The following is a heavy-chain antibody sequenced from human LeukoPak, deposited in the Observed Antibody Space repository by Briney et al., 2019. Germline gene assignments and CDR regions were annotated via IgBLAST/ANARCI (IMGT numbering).Heavy chain of an antibody. V-gene: IGHV4-31*01. Sequence: SQTLSLTCTVSGGSISRDGYYWSRIRQRPGKGLEWIGYMYYSGNTYYNPSLKSPAAISVDTSKSQLSLKLSSVTAADTAVYYCARGGPRGYCSGGNCYVDNWGQGTLVTVSS. CDR3: ARGGPRGYCSGGNCYVDN. CDR1: GGSISRDGYY. J-gene: IGHJ4*02. CDR2: MYYSGNT. D-gene: IGHD2-15*01.